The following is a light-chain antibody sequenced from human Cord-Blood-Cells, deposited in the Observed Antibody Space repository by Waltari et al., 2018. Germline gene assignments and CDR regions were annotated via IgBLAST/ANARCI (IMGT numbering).Light chain of an antibody. CDR3: CSYAGSSTV. J-gene: IGLJ3*02. Sequence: QSALTQPASVSGSPGQSITISCTGTSSDVGSYNLVSWYQQHPGKAPKLLIYEGSKRLSGVSRRFSGSKSGNTASPTICGLQAEDEADYYCCSYAGSSTVFGGGTKLTVL. CDR1: SSDVGSYNL. V-gene: IGLV2-23*01. CDR2: EGS.